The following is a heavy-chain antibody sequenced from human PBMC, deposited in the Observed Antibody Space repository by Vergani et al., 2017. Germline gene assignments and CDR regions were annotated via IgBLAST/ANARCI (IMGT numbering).Heavy chain of an antibody. V-gene: IGHV1-2*02. Sequence: QVQLVQSGAEVKKPGASVKVSCKASGYTFTGYYMHWVRQAPGQGLEWMGWINPNSGGTNYAQKFQGRVTMTRDTSISTAYMELSRLRSDDTAVYYCARVPYCTNVVCYTRHLDYWGQGTLVTVSS. D-gene: IGHD2-8*01. CDR3: ARVPYCTNVVCYTRHLDY. CDR1: GYTFTGYY. J-gene: IGHJ4*02. CDR2: INPNSGGT.